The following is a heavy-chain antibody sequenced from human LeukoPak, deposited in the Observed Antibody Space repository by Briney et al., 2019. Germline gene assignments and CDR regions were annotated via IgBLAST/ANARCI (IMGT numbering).Heavy chain of an antibody. CDR3: ARHGHGMVRGKENAFDI. Sequence: SETLSLTCAVSGGSISSYYWSWIRQPPGKGLEWIGYIYYSGSTNYNPSLTSRVTISVDTSKNQFSLKLSSVTAADTAVYYCARHGHGMVRGKENAFDIWGQGTMVTVSS. CDR1: GGSISSYY. V-gene: IGHV4-59*08. D-gene: IGHD3-10*01. J-gene: IGHJ3*02. CDR2: IYYSGST.